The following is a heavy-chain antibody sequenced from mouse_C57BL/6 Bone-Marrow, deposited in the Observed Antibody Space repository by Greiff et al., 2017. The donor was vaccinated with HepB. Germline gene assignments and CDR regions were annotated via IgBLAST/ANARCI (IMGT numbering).Heavy chain of an antibody. CDR3: AAANWDGSYAMDY. Sequence: VQLKQSGPVLVKPGASVKMSCKASGYTFTDYYMNWVKQSHGKSLEWIGVINPYNGGTSYNQKFKGKATLTVDKSSSTAYMELNSLTSEDSAVYYCAAANWDGSYAMDYWGQGTSVTVSS. D-gene: IGHD4-1*01. V-gene: IGHV1-19*01. J-gene: IGHJ4*01. CDR2: INPYNGGT. CDR1: GYTFTDYY.